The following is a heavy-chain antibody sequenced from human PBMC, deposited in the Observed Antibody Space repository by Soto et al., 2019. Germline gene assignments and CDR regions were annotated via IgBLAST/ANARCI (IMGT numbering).Heavy chain of an antibody. CDR3: ARGVYDFWSGHPKGLDY. CDR2: IRNKANNYAT. CDR1: GFTFSGSA. Sequence: EVQLVESGGGLVQPGGSLKLSCAASGFTFSGSAMHWVRQASGKGLEWVGRIRNKANNYATACAVSVKGRFTISRDDSRNTAYLQMNSLKTEDTAVYYCARGVYDFWSGHPKGLDYWGQGTVVTVSS. J-gene: IGHJ4*02. V-gene: IGHV3-73*02. D-gene: IGHD3-3*01.